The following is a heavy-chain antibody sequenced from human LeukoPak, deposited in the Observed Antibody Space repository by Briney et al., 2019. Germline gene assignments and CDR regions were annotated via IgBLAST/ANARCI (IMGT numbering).Heavy chain of an antibody. CDR1: GFTFSSYA. CDR2: ISYDGSNK. Sequence: GGSLRLSCAASGFTFSSYAMRWVRQAPGKGLEWVAVISYDGSNKYYADSVKGRFTISRDNSKNTLYLQMNSLRAEDTAVYYCARENLKYDSSGYYLSQFDYWGQGTLVTVSS. CDR3: ARENLKYDSSGYYLSQFDY. J-gene: IGHJ4*02. V-gene: IGHV3-30-3*01. D-gene: IGHD3-22*01.